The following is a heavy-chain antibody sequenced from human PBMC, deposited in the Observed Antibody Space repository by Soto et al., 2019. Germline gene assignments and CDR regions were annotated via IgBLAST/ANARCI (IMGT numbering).Heavy chain of an antibody. CDR2: ISYDGSNK. CDR3: ARGLSPITVVTSNDY. CDR1: GFTFSSYA. Sequence: QVQLVESGGGVVQPGRSLRLSCAASGFTFSSYAMHWVRQAPGKGLEWVAVISYDGSNKYYADSVKGRFTISRDNSKNTLYLQMNSLRAEDTAVYYCARGLSPITVVTSNDYWGQGTLVTVSS. D-gene: IGHD2-21*02. J-gene: IGHJ4*02. V-gene: IGHV3-30-3*01.